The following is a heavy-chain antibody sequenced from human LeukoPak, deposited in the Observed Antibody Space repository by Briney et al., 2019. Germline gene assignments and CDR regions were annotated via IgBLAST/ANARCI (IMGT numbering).Heavy chain of an antibody. Sequence: SETLSLTCTVSGGSISSSSYYWGWIRQPPGKGLEWIGSIYYSGSTYYNPSLKSRVTISVDTSKNQFSLKLSSVTAADTAVYFCARLNQWLIFPDADAASAFDIWGQGTMVTVSS. CDR3: ARLNQWLIFPDADAASAFDI. V-gene: IGHV4-39*01. D-gene: IGHD5-12*01. J-gene: IGHJ3*02. CDR1: GGSISSSSYY. CDR2: IYYSGST.